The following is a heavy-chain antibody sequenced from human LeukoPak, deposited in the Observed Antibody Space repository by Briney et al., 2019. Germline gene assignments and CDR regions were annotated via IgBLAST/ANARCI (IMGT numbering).Heavy chain of an antibody. D-gene: IGHD3-22*01. V-gene: IGHV3-21*01. CDR2: ITSSGTYI. Sequence: GGSLRLSCAASGFSFNNYNMSWVRQAPGKALEWVSSITSSGTYIFYADSVKGGFTTSRDNAKNSLYLQMNSLRAEDTAVYYCARDPPYYYDSPTHWGQGTLVTVSS. CDR3: ARDPPYYYDSPTH. J-gene: IGHJ4*02. CDR1: GFSFNNYN.